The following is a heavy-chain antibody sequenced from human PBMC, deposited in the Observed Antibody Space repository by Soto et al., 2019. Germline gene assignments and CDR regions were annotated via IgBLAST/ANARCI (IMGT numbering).Heavy chain of an antibody. CDR1: GYTFTSYG. Sequence: QVQLVQSGAEVKKPGASVKVSCKASGYTFTSYGISWVRQAPGQGLEWMGWISAYNGNTNYAQKLQGRVTMTTDTSTSTADMELRSLRSDDTAVYYCARERGNCSGGSCSYYYYGMDVWGQGTTVTVSS. D-gene: IGHD2-15*01. J-gene: IGHJ6*02. V-gene: IGHV1-18*01. CDR2: ISAYNGNT. CDR3: ARERGNCSGGSCSYYYYGMDV.